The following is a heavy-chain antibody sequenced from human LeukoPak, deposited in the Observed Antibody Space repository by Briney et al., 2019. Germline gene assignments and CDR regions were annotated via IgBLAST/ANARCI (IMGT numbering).Heavy chain of an antibody. D-gene: IGHD2-2*01. Sequence: SETLSLTCAVYGGSFSGYHWSWIRQPPGKGLEWIGEINHSGSTNYNPSLKSRVTISVDTSKNQFSLKLSSATAADTAVYYCARGPLQYCSSTSCSRGWFDPWGQGTLVTVSS. J-gene: IGHJ5*02. V-gene: IGHV4-34*01. CDR3: ARGPLQYCSSTSCSRGWFDP. CDR1: GGSFSGYH. CDR2: INHSGST.